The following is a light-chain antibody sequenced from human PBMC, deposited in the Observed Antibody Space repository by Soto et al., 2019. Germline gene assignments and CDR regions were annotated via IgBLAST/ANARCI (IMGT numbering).Light chain of an antibody. J-gene: IGLJ1*01. CDR1: DSNIGSNV. CDR3: CSYTSANTFV. V-gene: IGLV1-44*01. Sequence: QSVLTQSPSASGPPGQRVVISCSGSDSNIGSNVVNWYQQFPGTAPKFMIYEVSNRPSGVSNRFSGSKSGNTASLTISGLQAEDEADYYCCSYTSANTFVFGTGTKSTVL. CDR2: EVS.